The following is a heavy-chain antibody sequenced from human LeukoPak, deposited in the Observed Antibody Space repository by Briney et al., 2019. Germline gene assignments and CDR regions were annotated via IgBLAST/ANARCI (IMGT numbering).Heavy chain of an antibody. CDR1: GGFISSYY. D-gene: IGHD3-10*02. CDR2: IYTSGST. CDR3: ARVALGSGSYNWFDP. J-gene: IGHJ5*02. V-gene: IGHV4-4*07. Sequence: PSETLSLTCTVSGGFISSYYWSWIRQPAGKGLECIGRIYTSGSTNYNPSLKSRVTMSVDTSKNQFSLKLSSVTAADTAVYYCARVALGSGSYNWFDPWGQGTLVTVSS.